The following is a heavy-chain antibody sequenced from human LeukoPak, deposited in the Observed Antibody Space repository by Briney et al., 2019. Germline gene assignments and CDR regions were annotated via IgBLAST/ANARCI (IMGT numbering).Heavy chain of an antibody. J-gene: IGHJ4*02. V-gene: IGHV3-21*01. D-gene: IGHD3-3*01. CDR1: GFTFSSYS. CDR3: ARDGPNYYDFWSGYPEGGYFDY. Sequence: PGGSLRLSCAASGFTFSSYSMNWVRQAPGKGLEWVSSISSSSSYIYYADSVKGRFTISRDNAKNSLYLQMNSLRAEDTAVYYCARDGPNYYDFWSGYPEGGYFDYWGQGTPVTVSS. CDR2: ISSSSSYI.